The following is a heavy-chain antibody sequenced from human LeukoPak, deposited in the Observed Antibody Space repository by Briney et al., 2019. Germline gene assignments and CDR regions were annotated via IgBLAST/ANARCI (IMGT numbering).Heavy chain of an antibody. CDR1: GFTFSSYA. CDR2: ISGSGGST. Sequence: PGGPLRLSCAASGFTFSSYAMSWVRQAPGKGLEWVSAISGSGGSTYYADSVKGRFTISRDNSKNTLYLQMNSLRAEDTAVYYCAKGGYCTNGVCYSNTYFDYWGQGTLVTVSS. CDR3: AKGGYCTNGVCYSNTYFDY. J-gene: IGHJ4*02. V-gene: IGHV3-23*01. D-gene: IGHD2-8*01.